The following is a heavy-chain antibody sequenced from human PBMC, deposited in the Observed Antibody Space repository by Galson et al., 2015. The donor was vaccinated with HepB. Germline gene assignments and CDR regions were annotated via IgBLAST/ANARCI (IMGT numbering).Heavy chain of an antibody. CDR2: INQDGNEK. CDR1: GFTFSTYW. V-gene: IGHV3-7*01. CDR3: ARHGSSGYYTELDY. Sequence: SLRLSCAASGFTFSTYWMSWVRQAPGKGLEWVANINQDGNEKYDVDSVKGRFTITRDNAKNSLSLQMNSLRAEDTAVFHRARHGSSGYYTELDYWGQGTLVIVSS. D-gene: IGHD3-22*01. J-gene: IGHJ4*02.